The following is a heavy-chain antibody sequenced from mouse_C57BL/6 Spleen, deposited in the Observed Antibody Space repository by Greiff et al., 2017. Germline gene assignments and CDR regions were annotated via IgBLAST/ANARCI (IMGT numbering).Heavy chain of an antibody. CDR3: ARGGGYYGY. D-gene: IGHD1-1*01. J-gene: IGHJ2*01. CDR2: IYPGDGDT. Sequence: VQLQQSGPELVKPGASVKISCKASGYAFSSSWMNWVKQRPGKGLEWIGRIYPGDGDTNYNGKFKGKATLTADKSSSTAYMQLSSLTSEDSAVYFCARGGGYYGYWGQGTTRTVSS. V-gene: IGHV1-82*01. CDR1: GYAFSSSW.